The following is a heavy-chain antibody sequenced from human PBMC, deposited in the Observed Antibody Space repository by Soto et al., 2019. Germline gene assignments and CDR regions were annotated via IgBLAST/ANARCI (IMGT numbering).Heavy chain of an antibody. CDR1: GFTFSSYA. CDR2: VSGSGGST. V-gene: IGHV3-23*01. D-gene: IGHD1-20*01. J-gene: IGHJ4*02. CDR3: AKPPDYNWNDY. Sequence: EVQLLESGGGLVQPGGSLRLSCAASGFTFSSYAMSWVRQAPGKGLEWISAVSGSGGSTYYADSVKGRFTISRDNSQDTLYLQMNTLRAEDTAVYYCAKPPDYNWNDYWGQGTLVTVSS.